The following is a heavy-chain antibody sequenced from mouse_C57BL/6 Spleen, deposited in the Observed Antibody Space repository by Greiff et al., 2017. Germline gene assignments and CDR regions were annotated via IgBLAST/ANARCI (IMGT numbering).Heavy chain of an antibody. CDR2: ISYDGSN. CDR3: ARRRGYYDYDEGFDY. CDR1: GYSITSGYY. V-gene: IGHV3-6*01. J-gene: IGHJ2*01. Sequence: DVQLQESGPGLVKPSQSLSLTCSVTGYSITSGYYWNWIRQFPGNKLEWMGYISYDGSNNYNPSLKNRISITRDTSKNQFFLKLNSVTTEDTATYYCARRRGYYDYDEGFDYWGQGTTLTVSS. D-gene: IGHD2-4*01.